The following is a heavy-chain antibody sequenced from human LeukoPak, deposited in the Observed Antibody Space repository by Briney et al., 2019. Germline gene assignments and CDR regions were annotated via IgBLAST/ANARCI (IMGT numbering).Heavy chain of an antibody. CDR3: ARNKGSYDDYYYMDV. J-gene: IGHJ6*03. Sequence: SVKVSCKASGGTFSSYAISWVRQAPGQGPEWMGRIIPIFGTANYAQKFQGRVTITTDESTSTAYMELSSLRSEDTAVYYCARNKGSYDDYYYMDVWGKGTTVTVSS. CDR1: GGTFSSYA. V-gene: IGHV1-69*05. D-gene: IGHD3-16*01. CDR2: IIPIFGTA.